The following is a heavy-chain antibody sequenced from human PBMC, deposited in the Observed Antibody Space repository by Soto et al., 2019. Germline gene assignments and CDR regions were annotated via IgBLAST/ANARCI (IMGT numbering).Heavy chain of an antibody. J-gene: IGHJ4*02. CDR1: GGTFSSYA. V-gene: IGHV1-69*01. CDR3: AREAGLRYYDSSGYSFDY. Sequence: QVQLVQSGAEVKKPGSSVKVSCKASGGTFSSYAISWVRQAPGQGLEWMGGIIPIFGTANYAQKFQGRVTITADESTSTAYMELSSLRSEDTAVYYWAREAGLRYYDSSGYSFDYWGQGTLVTVSS. CDR2: IIPIFGTA. D-gene: IGHD3-22*01.